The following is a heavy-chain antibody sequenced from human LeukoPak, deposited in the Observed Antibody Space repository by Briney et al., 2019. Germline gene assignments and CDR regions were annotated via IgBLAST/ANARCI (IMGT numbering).Heavy chain of an antibody. V-gene: IGHV3-23*01. CDR1: GFTFSSYA. CDR2: ISGSGGST. Sequence: GGSLRLSCAASGFTFSSYAMSWVRQAPGKGLEWVSGISGSGGSTYYADSVKGRFTISRDNSKNTLYLQMNSLRAEDTTVYYCAKNRNSGSYHDAFDIWGQGTMVTVSS. D-gene: IGHD1-26*01. CDR3: AKNRNSGSYHDAFDI. J-gene: IGHJ3*02.